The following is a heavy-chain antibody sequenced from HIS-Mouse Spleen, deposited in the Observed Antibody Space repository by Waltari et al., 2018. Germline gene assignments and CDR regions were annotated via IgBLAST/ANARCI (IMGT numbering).Heavy chain of an antibody. Sequence: QVQLVESGGGVVQPGRSLRLSCAASGFTFLSYAMHWVRQGPGKGLEWVAVISYDGSNKYYADSVKGRFTISRDNSKNTLYLQMNSLRAEDTAVYYCARRYSGYDLGYWGQGTLVTVSS. D-gene: IGHD5-12*01. CDR1: GFTFLSYA. V-gene: IGHV3-30*04. CDR3: ARRYSGYDLGY. CDR2: ISYDGSNK. J-gene: IGHJ4*02.